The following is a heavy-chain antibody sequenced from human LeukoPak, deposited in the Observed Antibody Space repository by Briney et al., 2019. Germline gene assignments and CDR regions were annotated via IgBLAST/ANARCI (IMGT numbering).Heavy chain of an antibody. CDR1: GYTFTSYG. CDR2: ITAYNSNT. V-gene: IGHV1-18*01. J-gene: IGHJ4*02. Sequence: ASVKVSCKASGYTFTSYGITWVRQAPGQGLEWMGWITAYNSNTNYAQKFQGRVTMTTDTSTNTAYMELRSLRSDDTAVYYCARKVGGPVPFDYWGQGTLVTVSS. CDR3: ARKVGGPVPFDY.